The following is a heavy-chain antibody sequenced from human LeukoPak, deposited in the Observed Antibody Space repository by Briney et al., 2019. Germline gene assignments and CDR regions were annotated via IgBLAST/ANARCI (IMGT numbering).Heavy chain of an antibody. CDR3: ASSAGSGYHYFGAFDI. Sequence: PGGSLRLSCAASGFTFSNAWMSWVRQAPGKGLEYVSAISSNGGSTYYANSVKGRFTISRDNSKNTLYLQMGSLRAEDMAVYYCASSAGSGYHYFGAFDIWGQGTMVTVSS. CDR1: GFTFSNAW. V-gene: IGHV3-64*01. CDR2: ISSNGGST. J-gene: IGHJ3*02. D-gene: IGHD3-22*01.